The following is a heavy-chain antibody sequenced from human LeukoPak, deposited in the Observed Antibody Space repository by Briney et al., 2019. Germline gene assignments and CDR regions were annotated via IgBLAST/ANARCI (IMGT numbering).Heavy chain of an antibody. V-gene: IGHV3-23*01. J-gene: IGHJ5*02. CDR2: ISGRDSTT. Sequence: GGSLRLSCAASGFTFSSYWMSWVRQAPGKGLEWVSGISGRDSTTYYADSVKGRFTISRENSKNTLYLQMNSLRAEDTAVYYCATSGASYWSWGQGTLVTVSS. D-gene: IGHD1-26*01. CDR3: ATSGASYWS. CDR1: GFTFSSYW.